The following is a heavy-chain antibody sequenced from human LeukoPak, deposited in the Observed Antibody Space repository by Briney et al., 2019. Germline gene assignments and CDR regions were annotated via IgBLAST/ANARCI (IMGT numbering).Heavy chain of an antibody. CDR3: ARVGYGSGSYSTDY. Sequence: GGSLRLSCAASGFTFSSYGMHWVRQAPGKGLEWVAVIWYDGSNKYYADSVKGRFTISRDNSKNTLYLQMNSLRAEDTAMYYCARVGYGSGSYSTDYWGQGTLVTVSS. CDR2: IWYDGSNK. D-gene: IGHD3-10*01. J-gene: IGHJ4*02. CDR1: GFTFSSYG. V-gene: IGHV3-33*01.